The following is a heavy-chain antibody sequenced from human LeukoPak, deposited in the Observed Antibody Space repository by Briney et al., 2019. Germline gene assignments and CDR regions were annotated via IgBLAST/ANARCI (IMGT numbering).Heavy chain of an antibody. D-gene: IGHD2-2*01. Sequence: ASVKVSCKASGHTFTTYYMHWVRQAPGQGLEWMGIINTSGGSTSYAQKFQGRVTITRDTSTITVYMELSSLRSEDTAVYYCARVGTNPLPDAFDIWGQGTMVTVSS. CDR3: ARVGTNPLPDAFDI. J-gene: IGHJ3*02. CDR1: GHTFTTYY. V-gene: IGHV1-46*01. CDR2: INTSGGST.